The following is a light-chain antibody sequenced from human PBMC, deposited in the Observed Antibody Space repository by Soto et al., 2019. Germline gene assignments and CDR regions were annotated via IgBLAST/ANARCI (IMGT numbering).Light chain of an antibody. Sequence: EIVLTQSPGTLSLSPGERATLSCRASQSVSSNYLAWYQQKPGQGPRLLIYGASSRATGTPDRFSGSGSGTDFTLTISRLEPEDFAVYYCQQYGTSRLTFGGGTKVEIK. V-gene: IGKV3-20*01. CDR3: QQYGTSRLT. J-gene: IGKJ4*01. CDR1: QSVSSNY. CDR2: GAS.